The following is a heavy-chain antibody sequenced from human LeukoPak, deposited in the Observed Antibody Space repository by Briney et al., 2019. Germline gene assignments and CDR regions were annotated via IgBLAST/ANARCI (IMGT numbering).Heavy chain of an antibody. CDR3: ARDVEYSSSPGGWFDP. CDR2: IYTSGST. V-gene: IGHV4-4*07. Sequence: TSETLSLTCTVSGGSISSYHWSWIRQPAGKGLEWIGRIYTSGSTNYNPSLKSRVTMSVDTSKNQFSLKLSSVTAADTAVYHCARDVEYSSSPGGWFDPWGQGTLVTVSS. CDR1: GGSISSYH. D-gene: IGHD6-6*01. J-gene: IGHJ5*02.